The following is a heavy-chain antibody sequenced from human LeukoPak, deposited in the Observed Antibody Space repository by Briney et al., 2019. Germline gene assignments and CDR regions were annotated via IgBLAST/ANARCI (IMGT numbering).Heavy chain of an antibody. V-gene: IGHV3-30*04. J-gene: IGHJ6*03. CDR1: GFTFSSYA. D-gene: IGHD3-3*01. CDR2: ISYDGSNK. Sequence: GASLRLSCAASGFTFSSYAMHWVRQAPDKGLEWVAVISYDGSNKYYADSVKGRFTISRDNSKNTLYLQMNSLRAEDTAVYYCARGGGPTYYDFWSGRNYYYYMDVWGKGTTVTVSS. CDR3: ARGGGPTYYDFWSGRNYYYYMDV.